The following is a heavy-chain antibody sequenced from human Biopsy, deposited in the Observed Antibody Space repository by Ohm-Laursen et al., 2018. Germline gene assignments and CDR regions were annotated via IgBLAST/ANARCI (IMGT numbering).Heavy chain of an antibody. CDR2: INAKTGDT. D-gene: IGHD3-22*01. CDR3: TRGGCYYDSLAYYYWFDP. CDR1: GYTFTGYH. V-gene: IGHV1-2*02. Sequence: GSSVKVSCKASGYTFTGYHVHWVRQAPGQGLEWMGWINAKTGDTNYAQKFQGRVTMTRDTSISTAYVDLSSLRSDDTAVYYCTRGGCYYDSLAYYYWFDPWGQGTLVTVSS. J-gene: IGHJ5*02.